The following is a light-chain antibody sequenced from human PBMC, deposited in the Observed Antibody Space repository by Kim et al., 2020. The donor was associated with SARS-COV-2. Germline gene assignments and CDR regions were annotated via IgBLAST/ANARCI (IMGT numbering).Light chain of an antibody. V-gene: IGLV2-23*02. J-gene: IGLJ2*01. CDR2: EVS. CDR3: CSYAGSSTFVV. Sequence: QSMTISCTGTSSDVWYYKLVSWYQQHPGKAPKLMIYEVSKRPSEVSHRFSGSKSGNTASLTISGLQAEDEADYYCCSYAGSSTFVVFGGGTQLTVL. CDR1: SSDVWYYKL.